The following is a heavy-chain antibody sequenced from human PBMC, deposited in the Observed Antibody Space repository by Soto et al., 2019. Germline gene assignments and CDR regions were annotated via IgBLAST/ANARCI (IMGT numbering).Heavy chain of an antibody. Sequence: QVQLVQSGAEVKKPGASVKVSCEASGCTFTDYYLHWVRQAPRQGLEWMGIIGPSGGNTNYAQQFQGRVTMTRDTSTSTIYLELTSLRSDDTAVYYCAREFCSGGACSTNKFDFWGPGTLVTVSS. CDR2: IGPSGGNT. V-gene: IGHV1-46*01. CDR3: AREFCSGGACSTNKFDF. J-gene: IGHJ4*02. CDR1: GCTFTDYY. D-gene: IGHD2-15*01.